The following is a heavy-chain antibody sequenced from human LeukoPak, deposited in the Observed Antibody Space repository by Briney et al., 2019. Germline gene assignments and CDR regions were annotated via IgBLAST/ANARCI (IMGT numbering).Heavy chain of an antibody. J-gene: IGHJ2*01. V-gene: IGHV4-59*01. Sequence: SETLSLTCTVSDGSITSYYWNWIRDPSGKGLEWIGNIYNSGSTDYNPSLKSRVTISVNTSKNQISLKLSSVTAADTAVYYCARDKGPYWYFDLWGRGTLVTVSS. CDR3: ARDKGPYWYFDL. CDR2: IYNSGST. CDR1: DGSITSYY.